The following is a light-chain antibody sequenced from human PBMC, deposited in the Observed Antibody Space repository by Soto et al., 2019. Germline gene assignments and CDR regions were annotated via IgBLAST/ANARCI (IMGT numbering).Light chain of an antibody. V-gene: IGLV2-14*01. CDR1: SSDVGAYNY. J-gene: IGLJ1*01. CDR3: SSYTSSSTYV. CDR2: EVS. Sequence: ALAQPASVSGSPGQSITLSCTGTSSDVGAYNYVSWYQQHPGKAPKLMVYEVSNRPSGVSNRFSGSKSGSTASLTISGLQAEDEADYYCSSYTSSSTYVFGTGTKVTVL.